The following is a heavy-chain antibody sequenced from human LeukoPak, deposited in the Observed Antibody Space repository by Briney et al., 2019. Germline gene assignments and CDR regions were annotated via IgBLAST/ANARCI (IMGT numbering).Heavy chain of an antibody. V-gene: IGHV1-46*01. Sequence: RASVKVSCKASGYTFTINHIHWVRQAPGQGLEWMGVINPSGDSTTYAQNFQGRVTMTRDTSTSTVYMELRSLRSEDTVIYYCAKLATSDTGETYWGQGTLVTVSS. CDR1: GYTFTINH. CDR3: AKLATSDTGETY. CDR2: INPSGDST. D-gene: IGHD3-16*01. J-gene: IGHJ4*02.